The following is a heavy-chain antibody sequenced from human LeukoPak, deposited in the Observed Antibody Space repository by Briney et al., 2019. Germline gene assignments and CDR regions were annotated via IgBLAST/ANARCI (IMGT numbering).Heavy chain of an antibody. CDR3: ARGNLMLVVNALPYMDV. V-gene: IGHV3-11*04. CDR1: GFTFSDYY. Sequence: GGSLRLSCAASGFTFSDYYMSWIRQAPGKGLECVAYISSSGSTISFADSVKGRFTISRDNSKNTVYLQMNSLRAEDSAVYYCARGNLMLVVNALPYMDVWGKGTTVTVSS. D-gene: IGHD2-8*02. J-gene: IGHJ6*04. CDR2: ISSSGSTI.